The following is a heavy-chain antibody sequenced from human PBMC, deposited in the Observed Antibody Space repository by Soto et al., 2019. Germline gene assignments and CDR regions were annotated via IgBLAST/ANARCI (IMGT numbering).Heavy chain of an antibody. CDR3: ASENESYRSLDX. D-gene: IGHD3-16*02. J-gene: IGHJ4*02. CDR2: LYSTGTL. V-gene: IGHV4-4*07. CDR1: GDSISYYT. Sequence: SETLSLTFIVSGDSISYYTWTWIRQPAGKTLEGIGGLYSTGTLTYNPNLKSRVTMSVDTSKNQLSLTLNSVTAADTAVYFCASENESYRSLDXWGQVTVFTVSX.